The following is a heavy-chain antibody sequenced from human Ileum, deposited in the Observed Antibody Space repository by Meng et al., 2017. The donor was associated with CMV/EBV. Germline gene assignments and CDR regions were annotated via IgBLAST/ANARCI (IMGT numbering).Heavy chain of an antibody. CDR3: ARDSSGHDWGSY. V-gene: IGHV4-4*02. CDR2: IYHTRRT. CDR1: GVYISTANW. Sequence: CSISGVYISTANWWTWVRQPPGKGREWIGEIYHTRRTNSNPSIKSRLIISVDKSKNEVSLKLISATAADTAIYYCARDSSGHDWGSYWGQGALVTVSS. J-gene: IGHJ4*02. D-gene: IGHD5-12*01.